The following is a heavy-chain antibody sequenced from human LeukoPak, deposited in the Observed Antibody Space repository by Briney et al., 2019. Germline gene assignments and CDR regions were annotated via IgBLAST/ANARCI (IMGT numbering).Heavy chain of an antibody. CDR2: TYYRSKWYN. V-gene: IGHV6-1*01. CDR1: GDSVSSNSAA. Sequence: SQTLSLTFAISGDSVSSNSAAWNWIRQSPSKGLEWLGRTYYRSKWYNDYAVSMKSRIAINADTSKNQFSLQLNSATPEDTAVYYCARDLSGRFDPWGQETLVTVSS. CDR3: ARDLSGRFDP. J-gene: IGHJ5*02. D-gene: IGHD3-10*01.